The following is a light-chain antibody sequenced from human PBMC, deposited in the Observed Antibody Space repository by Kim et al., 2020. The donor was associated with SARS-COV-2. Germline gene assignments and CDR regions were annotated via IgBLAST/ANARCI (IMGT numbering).Light chain of an antibody. V-gene: IGKV1-27*01. Sequence: DIQMTQSPSSLSPSVGDRVTITCRASQDISNYLAWFQLKPGEAPRLLIYAASALQPVVPSRFSGSGSGTDFTLTVTSLQPEDVATYYCQKCDSAPWTFVQGTKV. CDR1: QDISNY. J-gene: IGKJ1*01. CDR2: AAS. CDR3: QKCDSAPWT.